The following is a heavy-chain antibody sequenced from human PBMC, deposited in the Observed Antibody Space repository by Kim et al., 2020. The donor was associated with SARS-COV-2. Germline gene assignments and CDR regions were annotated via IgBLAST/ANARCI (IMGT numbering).Heavy chain of an antibody. J-gene: IGHJ4*02. D-gene: IGHD6-19*01. CDR2: ISGSGGST. CDR3: RGPYSSGWYFFDY. V-gene: IGHV3-23*01. Sequence: GGSLRLSCAASGFTFSSYAMSWVRQAPGKGLEWVSAISGSGGSTYYADSVKGRFTISRDNSKNTLYLQMNSLRAEDTAVYYCRGPYSSGWYFFDYWGQGTLVTVSS. CDR1: GFTFSSYA.